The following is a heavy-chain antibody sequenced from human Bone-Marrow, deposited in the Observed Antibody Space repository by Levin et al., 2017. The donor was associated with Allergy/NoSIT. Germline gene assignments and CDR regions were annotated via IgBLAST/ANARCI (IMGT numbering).Heavy chain of an antibody. CDR3: ARDLGIMEGFFDL. J-gene: IGHJ2*01. Sequence: SETLSLTCTVSDGSFNDYYWGWLRQPPGKGLEWIVSVFHSGNTNSNPSLKSRVTISVDTSKNQFSLKLTSVTAADTAVYYCARDLGIMEGFFDLWGRGTLVTVSS. CDR2: VFHSGNT. CDR1: DGSFNDYY. D-gene: IGHD1-1*01. V-gene: IGHV4-59*01.